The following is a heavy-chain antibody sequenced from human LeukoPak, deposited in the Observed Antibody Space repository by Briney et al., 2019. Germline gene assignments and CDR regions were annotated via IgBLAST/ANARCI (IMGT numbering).Heavy chain of an antibody. Sequence: SGPALVKPTQTLTLTCTFSGFSLSTSGMCVSWIRQPPGKALEWLARIDWDDDKYYSTSLKTRLTISKDTSKNQVVLTLTNIDPVDTATYYCARGGYCSSTSCFDYWGQGTLVTVSS. J-gene: IGHJ4*02. V-gene: IGHV2-70*11. CDR3: ARGGYCSSTSCFDY. CDR2: IDWDDDK. D-gene: IGHD2-2*01. CDR1: GFSLSTSGMC.